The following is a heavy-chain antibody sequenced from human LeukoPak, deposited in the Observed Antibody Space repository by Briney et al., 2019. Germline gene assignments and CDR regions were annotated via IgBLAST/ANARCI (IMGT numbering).Heavy chain of an antibody. Sequence: GSSVKVSCKASGYTFTGYYMHWVRQAPGQGLEWMGWVNPNSGGTNYAQKFQGRVTMTRDTSISTAYMELSRLRSDDTAVYYCARDQGYYGSGASPWFDPWGQGTLVTVSS. V-gene: IGHV1-2*02. CDR1: GYTFTGYY. CDR2: VNPNSGGT. D-gene: IGHD3-10*01. J-gene: IGHJ5*02. CDR3: ARDQGYYGSGASPWFDP.